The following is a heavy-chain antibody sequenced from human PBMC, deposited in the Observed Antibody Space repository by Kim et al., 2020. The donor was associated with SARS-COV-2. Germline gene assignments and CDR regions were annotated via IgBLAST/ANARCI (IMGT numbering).Heavy chain of an antibody. Sequence: GESLKISCQGSGYTFTNSWIGWARQRPGKGLEWMGIIFPSDSDTRYSPSFQGQVIISADKSISTAYLQWSSPMASDTAMYYCARNPGSGPVDYWGQGTLVTVSS. J-gene: IGHJ4*02. V-gene: IGHV5-51*01. CDR1: GYTFTNSW. CDR3: ARNPGSGPVDY. D-gene: IGHD3-10*01. CDR2: IFPSDSDT.